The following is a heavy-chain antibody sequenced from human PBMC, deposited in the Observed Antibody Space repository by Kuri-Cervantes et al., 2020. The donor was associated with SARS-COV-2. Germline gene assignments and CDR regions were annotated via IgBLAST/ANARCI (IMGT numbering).Heavy chain of an antibody. CDR3: ARATNYYDSSGYSFSTGGCFDY. CDR1: GFTFSSYG. V-gene: IGHV3-7*04. Sequence: GESLKISCAASGFTFSSYGMHWVRQAPGKGLEWVANIKQDGSEKYYVDSVKGRFTISRDNAKNSLYLQMNSLRAEDTAVYYCARATNYYDSSGYSFSTGGCFDYWGQGTLVTVSS. D-gene: IGHD3-22*01. J-gene: IGHJ4*02. CDR2: IKQDGSEK.